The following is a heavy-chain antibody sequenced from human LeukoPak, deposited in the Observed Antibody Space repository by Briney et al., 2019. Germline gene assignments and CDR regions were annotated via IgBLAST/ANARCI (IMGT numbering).Heavy chain of an antibody. Sequence: GGSLRLSCAASGFTFSSYGMHWVRQAPGKGLEWVAVIWYDESNKYYADSVKGRFTISRDNSKNTLYLQMNSLRAEDTAVYYCAREYSSSWYGYYGMDVWGQGTTVTVSS. CDR2: IWYDESNK. V-gene: IGHV3-33*01. D-gene: IGHD6-13*01. J-gene: IGHJ6*02. CDR3: AREYSSSWYGYYGMDV. CDR1: GFTFSSYG.